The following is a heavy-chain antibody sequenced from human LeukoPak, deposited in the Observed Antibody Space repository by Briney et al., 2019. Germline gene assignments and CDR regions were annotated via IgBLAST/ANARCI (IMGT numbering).Heavy chain of an antibody. Sequence: GGSLRLSCAASGFTFSSYAMHWVRQAPGRGLEYVSAISSNGGSTYYANSVKARFTISRDNSKIPLYLQMGSLRAEDMAVYYCARACGDYPRWFDPWGQGTLVTVSS. CDR2: ISSNGGST. CDR1: GFTFSSYA. J-gene: IGHJ5*02. V-gene: IGHV3-64*01. CDR3: ARACGDYPRWFDP. D-gene: IGHD4-17*01.